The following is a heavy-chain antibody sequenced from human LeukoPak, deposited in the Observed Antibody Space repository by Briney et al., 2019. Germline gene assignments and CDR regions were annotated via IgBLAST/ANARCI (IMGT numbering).Heavy chain of an antibody. CDR3: AKARSSSYYYGMDV. Sequence: PGGSLRLYCTASGLSISNDWMSWVRQAPGKGLEWVSGISGSGGSTYYADSVKGRFTFSRDNSKNTLYLQMNSLRAEDTAVYYCAKARSSSYYYGMDVWGQGTTVTVSS. J-gene: IGHJ6*02. V-gene: IGHV3-23*01. D-gene: IGHD6-13*01. CDR2: ISGSGGST. CDR1: GLSISNDW.